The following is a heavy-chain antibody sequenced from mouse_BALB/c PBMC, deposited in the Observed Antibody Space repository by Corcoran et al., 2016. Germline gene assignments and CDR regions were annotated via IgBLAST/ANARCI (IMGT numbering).Heavy chain of an antibody. V-gene: IGHV1S136*01. CDR1: GYTFTGYV. CDR2: INPYNDVT. CDR3: ARNYYGSTYVFAY. J-gene: IGHJ3*01. Sequence: EVQLQQSGPELVQPGASVKMSCKASGYTFTGYVMHWVKQKPGQGLEWIGYINPYNDVTKYNEKFKGKATLTSDKSSSTAYMELSSLTSEDCAVYYCARNYYGSTYVFAYWGQGTLVTVSA. D-gene: IGHD1-1*01.